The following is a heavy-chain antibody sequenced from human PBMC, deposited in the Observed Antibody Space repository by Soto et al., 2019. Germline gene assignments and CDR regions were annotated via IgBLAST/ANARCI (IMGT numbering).Heavy chain of an antibody. CDR3: ARRLYCGCYYRYYYGMDV. CDR1: GYSFTSYW. CDR2: IYPGDSDT. Sequence: GESLKISCKGSGYSFTSYWIGWVRQMPGKGLEWMGIIYPGDSDTRYSPSFQGQVTISADQSIRTAYLQWSSLKASDTAMYYCARRLYCGCYYRYYYGMDVWGQGTTVTVSS. J-gene: IGHJ6*02. V-gene: IGHV5-51*01. D-gene: IGHD1-26*01.